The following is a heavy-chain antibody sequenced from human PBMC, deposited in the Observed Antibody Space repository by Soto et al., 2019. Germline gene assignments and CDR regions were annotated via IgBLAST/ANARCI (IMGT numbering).Heavy chain of an antibody. CDR1: GGSFSGYS. Sequence: ETLSLTCVVYGGSFSGYSWSCIRQSPGKGLEWVGGINHRGSTNYIPSLESRVTISVDTSKNQFSLKLPSVTAADTAMYYCARDGFCTSTTCRVGNWFDPWGQGTLVNVSS. D-gene: IGHD2-2*01. CDR2: INHRGST. CDR3: ARDGFCTSTTCRVGNWFDP. V-gene: IGHV4-34*01. J-gene: IGHJ5*02.